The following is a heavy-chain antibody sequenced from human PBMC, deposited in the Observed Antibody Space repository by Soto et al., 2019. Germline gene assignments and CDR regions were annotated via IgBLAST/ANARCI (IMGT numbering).Heavy chain of an antibody. CDR1: GGSISSYY. J-gene: IGHJ3*02. CDR2: IYYSGST. Sequence: PSETLSLTRTVSGGSISSYYWSWIRQPPGEGLEWIGYIYYSGSTNYNPSLKSRVTISVDTSKNQFSLKLSSVTAADTAVYYCARDAYCGGDCYSGLINDAFDIWGQGTMVTVSS. D-gene: IGHD2-21*01. CDR3: ARDAYCGGDCYSGLINDAFDI. V-gene: IGHV4-59*01.